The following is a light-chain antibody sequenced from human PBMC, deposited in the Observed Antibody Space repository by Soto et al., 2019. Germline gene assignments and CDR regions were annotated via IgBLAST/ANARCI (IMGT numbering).Light chain of an antibody. CDR2: RHN. V-gene: IGLV1-44*01. CDR1: FSNIGSNA. J-gene: IGLJ3*02. Sequence: QSVLTQPPSASGTPGQRVTISCSGSFSNIGSNAVNWYQQLPGTAPQLLIYRHNQRPSGVPDRFSASKSGTSASLAISGLQSEDEGAYSCATWDDSLNGGLFGGGTKLTVL. CDR3: ATWDDSLNGGL.